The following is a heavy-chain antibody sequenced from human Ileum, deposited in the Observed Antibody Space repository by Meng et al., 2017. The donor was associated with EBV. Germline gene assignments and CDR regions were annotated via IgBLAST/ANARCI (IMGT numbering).Heavy chain of an antibody. Sequence: QGHLVESGGGVVQPGSSLRLSCATSGFAFSSFGMHWVRQAPGKGLEWVALISNDGSKTNYAESVKGRLTISRDNSKNTLFLQMNSLRAEDTAVYYCTRKDRPDRWELPYVDYCGQGTLSSVSS. CDR2: ISNDGSKT. D-gene: IGHD1-26*01. CDR3: TRKDRPDRWELPYVDY. J-gene: IGHJ4*02. CDR1: GFAFSSFG. V-gene: IGHV3-30*03.